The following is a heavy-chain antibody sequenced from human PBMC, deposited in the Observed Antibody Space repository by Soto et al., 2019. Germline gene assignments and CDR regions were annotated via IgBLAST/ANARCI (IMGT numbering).Heavy chain of an antibody. CDR3: ARVGLRGDYYYNGMDV. V-gene: IGHV4-59*01. CDR2: IYYSGST. J-gene: IGHJ6*02. Sequence: SETLSLTCTVSGGSISSYYWSWIRQPPGKGLEWIGYIYYSGSTNYNPSLKSRVTISVDTSKNQFSLKLSSVTAADTAVYYCARVGLRGDYYYNGMDVWGQGTTVTVSS. D-gene: IGHD4-17*01. CDR1: GGSISSYY.